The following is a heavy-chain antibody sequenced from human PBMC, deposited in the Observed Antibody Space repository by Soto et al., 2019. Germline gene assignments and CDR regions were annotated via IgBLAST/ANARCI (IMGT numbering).Heavy chain of an antibody. CDR2: ISGSGDTT. CDR3: AKGPTVETYSESPLDS. CDR1: GFTFSNYA. V-gene: IGHV3-23*01. D-gene: IGHD2-21*01. Sequence: VQLLDSGGALVQPGGSLRLSCAASGFTFSNYAMNWVRQAPGRGLEWVACISGSGDTTYYADSVRGRFTISRDNSKNTLYFQMYSLRVEDTALYYCAKGPTVETYSESPLDSWGQGTQVTVSS. J-gene: IGHJ4*02.